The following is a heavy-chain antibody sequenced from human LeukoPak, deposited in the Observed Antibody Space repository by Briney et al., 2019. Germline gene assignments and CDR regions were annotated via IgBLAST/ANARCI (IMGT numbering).Heavy chain of an antibody. V-gene: IGHV1-69*05. CDR2: IIPIFGTA. D-gene: IGHD3-22*01. CDR3: ARIGIYYDSSGYYYYFDY. J-gene: IGHJ4*02. CDR1: GYTFTNYA. Sequence: ASVKVSCKASGYTFTNYAMNWVRQAPGQGLEWMGGIIPIFGTANYAQKFQGRVTITRNTSISTAYMELSSLRSEDTAVYYCARIGIYYDSSGYYYYFDYWGQGTLVTVSS.